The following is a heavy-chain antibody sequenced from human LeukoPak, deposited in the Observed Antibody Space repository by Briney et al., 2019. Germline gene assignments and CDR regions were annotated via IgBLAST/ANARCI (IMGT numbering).Heavy chain of an antibody. V-gene: IGHV1-2*02. Sequence: ASVKVSCKASGYTFTGYYMHWVRQSPGQGLEWMGRINPNSGDTDYAQKFQGRVTMTRDTSINTAYMELSSLRSDDTAVYYCARVLNYCGGDCYDYWGQGTLVTVSS. D-gene: IGHD2-21*01. CDR1: GYTFTGYY. CDR3: ARVLNYCGGDCYDY. CDR2: INPNSGDT. J-gene: IGHJ4*02.